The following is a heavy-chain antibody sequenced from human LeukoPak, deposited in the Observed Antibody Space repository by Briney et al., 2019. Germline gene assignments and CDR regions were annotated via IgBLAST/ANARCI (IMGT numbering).Heavy chain of an antibody. V-gene: IGHV3-21*01. CDR1: GFTFSSYS. Sequence: GGSLRLSCAASGFTFSSYSMNWVRQAPGKGLEWASSISSSSSYIYYADSVKGRFTISRDNAKNSLYLQMNSLRAEDTAVYYCAKTRTAVATLDYWGQGTLVTVSS. J-gene: IGHJ4*02. D-gene: IGHD6-19*01. CDR2: ISSSSSYI. CDR3: AKTRTAVATLDY.